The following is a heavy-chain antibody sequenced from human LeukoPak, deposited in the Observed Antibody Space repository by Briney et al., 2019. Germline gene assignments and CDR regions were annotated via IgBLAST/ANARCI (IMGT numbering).Heavy chain of an antibody. Sequence: SETLSLTCTVSGGSMNSYYWTWVRQPPGKGLEWIAYIYYRGTTEYNPSLKSRVTISVDKSKNQFSLKLSSVTAADTAVYYCATRVDSGYDYDLWGQGTLVTVSS. CDR3: ATRVDSGYDYDL. D-gene: IGHD5-12*01. CDR1: GGSMNSYY. V-gene: IGHV4-59*12. J-gene: IGHJ5*02. CDR2: IYYRGTT.